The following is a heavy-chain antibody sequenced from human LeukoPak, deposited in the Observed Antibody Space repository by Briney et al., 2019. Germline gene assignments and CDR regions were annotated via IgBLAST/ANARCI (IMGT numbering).Heavy chain of an antibody. CDR3: ARASNFPGRQLAPGDAFDI. V-gene: IGHV4-34*01. J-gene: IGHJ3*02. CDR1: GGSFSGYY. CDR2: INHSGST. Sequence: SETLSLTCAVYGGSFSGYYWSWIRQPPGKGLEWIGEINHSGSTNYNPSLKSPVTISVDTSKNQFSLKLSSVTAADTAVYYCARASNFPGRQLAPGDAFDIWGQGTMVTVSS. D-gene: IGHD6-13*01.